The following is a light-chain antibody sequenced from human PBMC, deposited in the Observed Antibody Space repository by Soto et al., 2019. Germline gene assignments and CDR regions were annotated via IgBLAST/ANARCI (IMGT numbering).Light chain of an antibody. CDR1: QSVGSSY. J-gene: IGKJ1*01. Sequence: EVVLTQSPAILSLSPGERAALSCRASQSVGSSYLAWYQHKSGQAPRLLIYGGSGRARGVPDRFNGSGSGTDFTLSIRRLEPEDFAIYYCQQYAVSPETFGQGTKVEIK. CDR3: QQYAVSPET. V-gene: IGKV3-20*01. CDR2: GGS.